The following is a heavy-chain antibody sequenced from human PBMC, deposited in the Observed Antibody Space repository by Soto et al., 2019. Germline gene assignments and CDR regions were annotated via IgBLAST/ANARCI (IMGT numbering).Heavy chain of an antibody. J-gene: IGHJ3*02. CDR2: IYYSGCT. CDR1: GGSVSSGSYY. V-gene: IGHV4-61*01. CDR3: ARRGSDAFDI. Sequence: SETLSLTCTVSGGSVSSGSYYWSWIRQPPGKGLEWIGYIYYSGCTNYNPSLKSRVTISVDTSKNQFSLKLSSVTAADTAVYYSARRGSDAFDIWGQGTMVTVSS.